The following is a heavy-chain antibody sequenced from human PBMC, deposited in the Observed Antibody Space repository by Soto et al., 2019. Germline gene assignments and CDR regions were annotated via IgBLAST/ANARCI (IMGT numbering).Heavy chain of an antibody. J-gene: IGHJ4*02. D-gene: IGHD1-26*01. CDR3: AKELVPVGGTPTTPSFDY. V-gene: IGHV3-23*01. Sequence: EVQLLESGGGLGQPGGSLRLSCAASGFTFNKFAMNWVRLAPGKGLEWVSGLSGSGGSTYYADSVKGRFTISRDNSKNTVYLQMNSLRAGDTAKYFCAKELVPVGGTPTTPSFDYWGQGTLVTVSS. CDR1: GFTFNKFA. CDR2: LSGSGGST.